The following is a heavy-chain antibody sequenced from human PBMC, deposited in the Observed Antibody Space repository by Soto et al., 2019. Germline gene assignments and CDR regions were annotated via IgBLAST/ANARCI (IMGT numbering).Heavy chain of an antibody. CDR2: MNPNSGTT. J-gene: IGHJ4*02. CDR3: ARELAVAGFDY. D-gene: IGHD6-19*01. Sequence: QVQLVQSGAELKKPGASVKASCKASGYTFTSYDINGVREATGQGLEWRGWMNPNSGTTGYAQKFQGRVTMTRNTSISTAYMELSSLRSEDTAVYYCARELAVAGFDYWGQGTLVTVSS. CDR1: GYTFTSYD. V-gene: IGHV1-8*01.